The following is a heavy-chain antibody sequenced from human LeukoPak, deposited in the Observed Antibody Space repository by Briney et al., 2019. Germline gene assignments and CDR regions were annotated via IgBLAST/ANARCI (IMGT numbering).Heavy chain of an antibody. V-gene: IGHV3-30*18. Sequence: PGGSLRLSCAASGFPFNYFAMYWVRQAPGKGLEWLAVISKDGTNKFYADSVRGRFTISRDNSKNTVYLQMSSLRAADTAQYYCAEEALAVFPIAYYYMDGWGKGTSVTVS. CDR2: ISKDGTNK. J-gene: IGHJ6*03. CDR1: GFPFNYFA. CDR3: AEEALAVFPIAYYYMDG. D-gene: IGHD2/OR15-2a*01.